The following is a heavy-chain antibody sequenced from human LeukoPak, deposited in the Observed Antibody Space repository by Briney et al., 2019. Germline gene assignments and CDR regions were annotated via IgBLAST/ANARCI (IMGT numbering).Heavy chain of an antibody. V-gene: IGHV4-30-4*01. CDR2: IYYSGST. D-gene: IGHD3-22*01. Sequence: SQTLSLTCTVSGGSISSGDCYWSWIRQPPGKGLEWIGYIYYSGSTYYNPSLKSRVTISVDTSKNQFSLKLSSVTAADTAVYYCARAPREYYYDSSGYSHEYWGQGTLVTVSS. CDR1: GGSISSGDCY. CDR3: ARAPREYYYDSSGYSHEY. J-gene: IGHJ4*02.